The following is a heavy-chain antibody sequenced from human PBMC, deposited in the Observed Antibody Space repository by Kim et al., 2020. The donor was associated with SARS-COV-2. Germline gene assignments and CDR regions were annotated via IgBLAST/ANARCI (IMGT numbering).Heavy chain of an antibody. CDR1: GYTFTSYA. J-gene: IGHJ6*02. CDR2: INTNTGNP. CDR3: ARGGSSSWYLYYYYGMDV. D-gene: IGHD6-13*01. V-gene: IGHV7-4-1*02. Sequence: ASVKVSCKASGYTFTSYAMNWVLQAPGQGLEWMGWINTNTGNPTYAQGFTGRFVFSLDTSVSTAYLQISSLKAEDTAVYYCARGGSSSWYLYYYYGMDVWGQGTTVTVSS.